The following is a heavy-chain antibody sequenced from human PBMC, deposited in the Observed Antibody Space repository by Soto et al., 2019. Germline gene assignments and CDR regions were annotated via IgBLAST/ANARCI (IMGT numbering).Heavy chain of an antibody. J-gene: IGHJ4*02. V-gene: IGHV3-64*01. CDR3: AGRGYSGYEIDY. CDR2: ISSNGGST. D-gene: IGHD5-12*01. CDR1: GFTFSSYA. Sequence: EVQLVEAGGGLVQPGGSLRLSCAASGFTFSSYAMHWVRQAPGKGLEYVSDISSNGGSTYYANSVKGRFTISRDNSNTTLYLEMGSLRAEDMAVYYCAGRGYSGYEIDYWGQGTLVTVSS.